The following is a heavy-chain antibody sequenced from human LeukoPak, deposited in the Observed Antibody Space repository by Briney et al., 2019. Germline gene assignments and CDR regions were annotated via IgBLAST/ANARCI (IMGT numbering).Heavy chain of an antibody. V-gene: IGHV1-46*01. D-gene: IGHD3-22*01. CDR2: INPSGGST. CDR3: ARDANYYDSSCYCDY. J-gene: IGHJ4*02. Sequence: ASVKVSCKASGYTFTSYYMHWVRQAPGQGLEWMGIINPSGGSTSYAQKFQGRVTMTRDMSTSTVYMELSSLRSEDTAVYYCARDANYYDSSCYCDYWGQGTLVTVSS. CDR1: GYTFTSYY.